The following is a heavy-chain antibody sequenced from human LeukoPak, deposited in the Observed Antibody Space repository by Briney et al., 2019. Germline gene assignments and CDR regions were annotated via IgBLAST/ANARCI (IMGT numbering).Heavy chain of an antibody. CDR3: ARGLGRSSTSCSVY. CDR1: GGSFSGYY. Sequence: SETLSLTCAVYGGSFSGYYWSWIRQPPGKGLEWIGEINHSGSTNYNPSLKSRVTISVDTSKNQFSLKLSSVTAADTAVYYCARGLGRSSTSCSVYWGQGTLVTVSS. V-gene: IGHV4-34*01. D-gene: IGHD2-2*01. CDR2: INHSGST. J-gene: IGHJ4*02.